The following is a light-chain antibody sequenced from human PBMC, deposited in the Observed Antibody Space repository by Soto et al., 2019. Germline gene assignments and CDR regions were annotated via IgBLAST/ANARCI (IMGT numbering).Light chain of an antibody. V-gene: IGKV3-20*01. CDR3: HQYGTLPLS. J-gene: IGKJ4*01. CDR2: GAS. CDR1: QSLGSTF. Sequence: EILLTQSPGTLSLSPGDRATLSCRASQSLGSTFLAWYQQKSGQSPRLLIYGASDRATDIPDRFSGSGSGADFPLTISRLEPEDFAVYFCHQYGTLPLSFSGGTKVEIK.